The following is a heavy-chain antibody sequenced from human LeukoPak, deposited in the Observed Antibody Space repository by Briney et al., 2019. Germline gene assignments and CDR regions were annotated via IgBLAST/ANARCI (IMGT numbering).Heavy chain of an antibody. CDR3: AREHATSSSSDY. D-gene: IGHD6-13*01. CDR2: IKRDGSEK. J-gene: IGHJ4*02. CDR1: EFTFRNYW. V-gene: IGHV3-7*01. Sequence: PGWSLRLSCAASEFTFRNYWMSWFRQAPGKGLEWLANIKRDGSEKYYVDPVKGRFTISRDNDKNLLYLQMNSLRVEDTAVYYCAREHATSSSSDYWGQGTLVTVSS.